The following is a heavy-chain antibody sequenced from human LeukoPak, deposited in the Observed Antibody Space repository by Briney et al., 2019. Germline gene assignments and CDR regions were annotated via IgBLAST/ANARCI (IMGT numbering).Heavy chain of an antibody. CDR3: AKEQTPTRSSWWTNDAFDI. Sequence: PGRSLRLSCAASGFTFSSYGMHWVRQAPGKGLEWVAVISYDGSNKYYADSVKGRFTISRDNSKNTLYLQMNSLRAEDTAVYYCAKEQTPTRSSWWTNDAFDIWGQGTMVTVSS. CDR1: GFTFSSYG. J-gene: IGHJ3*02. CDR2: ISYDGSNK. D-gene: IGHD6-13*01. V-gene: IGHV3-30*18.